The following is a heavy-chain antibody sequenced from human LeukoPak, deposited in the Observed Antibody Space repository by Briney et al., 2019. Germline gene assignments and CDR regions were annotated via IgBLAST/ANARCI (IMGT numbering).Heavy chain of an antibody. V-gene: IGHV3-15*01. J-gene: IGHJ4*02. CDR2: IKSKTDGGTT. Sequence: PGGSLRLSCAGSGFTFTNAWMSWVRQAPGKGLEWVGRIKSKTDGGTTDYAAPVKGRFTISRDDSKNTLYLQTNSLKTEDKAVYYCTTDVESYYDSSGYYYKYWGQGTLVTVSS. CDR1: GFTFTNAW. CDR3: TTDVESYYDSSGYYYKY. D-gene: IGHD3-22*01.